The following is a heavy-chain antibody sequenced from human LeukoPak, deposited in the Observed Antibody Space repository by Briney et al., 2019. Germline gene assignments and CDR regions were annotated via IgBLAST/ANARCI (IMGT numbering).Heavy chain of an antibody. J-gene: IGHJ4*02. V-gene: IGHV4-59*01. CDR3: ARGNGALPDYFDY. CDR1: GGSISSYY. CDR2: IYYSGST. D-gene: IGHD1-1*01. Sequence: PSETLSLTCTVSGGSISSYYWSWIRQPPGKGLEWIGYIYYSGSTNYNPSLKSRVTISVDTSKNQFSLKLSSVTAADTAVYYCARGNGALPDYFDYWGQGTLATVSS.